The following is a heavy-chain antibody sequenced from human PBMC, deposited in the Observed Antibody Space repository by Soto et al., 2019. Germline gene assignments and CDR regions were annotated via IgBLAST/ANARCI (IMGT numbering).Heavy chain of an antibody. J-gene: IGHJ6*02. D-gene: IGHD6-6*01. V-gene: IGHV3-49*03. CDR3: KSSSSPYYYYGMDV. CDR2: IRSKAYGGTT. Sequence: GGSLRLSCTASGFTFGDYAMSWFRQAPGKGLEWVGFIRSKAYGGTTEYAASVKGRFTISRDDSKSIAYLQMNSLKTEDTAVYYCKSSSSPYYYYGMDVWGQGTTVTVSS. CDR1: GFTFGDYA.